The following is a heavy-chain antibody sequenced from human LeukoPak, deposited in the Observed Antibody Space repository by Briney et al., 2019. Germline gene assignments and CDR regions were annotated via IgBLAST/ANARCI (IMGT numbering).Heavy chain of an antibody. V-gene: IGHV7-4-1*02. Sequence: ASVKVSCKASGYTFTSYAMNWVRQAPGQGLEWMGWINTNTGNPTYAQGFTGRLVFSLDTSVSTAYLQVSSLKAEDTAVYYCARDRRHIYSTGWLVDLWGQGTLVTVSS. CDR3: ARDRRHIYSTGWLVDL. D-gene: IGHD6-19*01. CDR1: GYTFTSYA. J-gene: IGHJ5*02. CDR2: INTNTGNP.